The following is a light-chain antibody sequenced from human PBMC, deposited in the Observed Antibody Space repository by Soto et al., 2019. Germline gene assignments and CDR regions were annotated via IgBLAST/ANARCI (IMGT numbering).Light chain of an antibody. CDR3: CSYAGRYIYV. Sequence: QSALTQPRSVSGSPGQSVSISCTGTSSDVGGYNYVSWYQQHPGKAPKVMIYDVSKRPSGVPDRFSGSKSGNTASLTISGLQSEAEADYYCCSYAGRYIYVFGTGTKVTAL. CDR1: SSDVGGYNY. V-gene: IGLV2-11*01. CDR2: DVS. J-gene: IGLJ1*01.